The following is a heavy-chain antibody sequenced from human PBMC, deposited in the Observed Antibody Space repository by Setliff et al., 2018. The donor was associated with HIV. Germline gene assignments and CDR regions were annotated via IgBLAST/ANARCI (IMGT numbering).Heavy chain of an antibody. CDR1: GGSIRSGSYY. V-gene: IGHV4-61*09. CDR3: ARGSWKDGAQGYFFDH. J-gene: IGHJ4*02. D-gene: IGHD1-1*01. Sequence: SETLSLTCTVSGGSIRSGSYYWTWIRQPAGKGPEWIGHIYTNGYTNYNPSLKSRVTISVDTSRDQFSLQLTSVTAADTAVYYCARGSWKDGAQGYFFDHWGQGTLVTVSS. CDR2: IYTNGYT.